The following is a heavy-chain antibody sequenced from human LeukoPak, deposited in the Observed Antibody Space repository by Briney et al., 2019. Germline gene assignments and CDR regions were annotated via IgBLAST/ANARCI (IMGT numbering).Heavy chain of an antibody. Sequence: ASVKVSCKASGYTFTSYYMHWVRQAPGQGLEWMGIINPSGGSTSYAQKFQGRVTMTRDMSASTVYMELSSLRSEDTAVYYCARDPLPRGVGATYYYYHYMDVWGKGTTVTVSS. CDR1: GYTFTSYY. CDR2: INPSGGST. V-gene: IGHV1-46*01. CDR3: ARDPLPRGVGATYYYYHYMDV. D-gene: IGHD1-26*01. J-gene: IGHJ6*03.